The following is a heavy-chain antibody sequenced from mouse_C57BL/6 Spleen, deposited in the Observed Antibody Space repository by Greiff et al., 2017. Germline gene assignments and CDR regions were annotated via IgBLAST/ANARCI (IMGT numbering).Heavy chain of an antibody. CDR3: ASNYYGSSAFAY. J-gene: IGHJ3*01. CDR1: GYTFTDYY. V-gene: IGHV1-26*01. Sequence: EVQLQQSGPELVKPGASVKISCKASGYTFTDYYMNWVKQSHGKSLEWIGDINPNNGGTSYNQKFKGKATLTVDKSSSTAYMELRSLTSEDSAVYYCASNYYGSSAFAYWGQGTLVTVSA. CDR2: INPNNGGT. D-gene: IGHD1-1*01.